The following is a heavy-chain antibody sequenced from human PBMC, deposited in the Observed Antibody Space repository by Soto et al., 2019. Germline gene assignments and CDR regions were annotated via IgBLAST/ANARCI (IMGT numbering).Heavy chain of an antibody. J-gene: IGHJ4*02. D-gene: IGHD6-19*01. CDR3: ARDSGCIDY. Sequence: SLRLSCAASGSTFSSYWMYWVRQTPGKGLVWVSHINTDGSTMSYADSVRGRLTISRDNAKNTLYLQMNSLRAEDTAVYYCARDSGCIDYWGQGTPVTVSS. CDR1: GSTFSSYW. CDR2: INTDGSTM. V-gene: IGHV3-74*01.